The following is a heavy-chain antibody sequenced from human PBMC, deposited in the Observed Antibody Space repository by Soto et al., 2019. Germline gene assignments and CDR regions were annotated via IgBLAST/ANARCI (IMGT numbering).Heavy chain of an antibody. CDR1: GGTFSSYA. CDR2: IIPMYGPA. V-gene: IGHV1-69*01. J-gene: IGHJ5*02. CDR3: ARVTSMVRGVIDTWFDP. D-gene: IGHD3-10*01. Sequence: QVPLVQSGAEVKKPGSSVTVSCKASGGTFSSYAIHWVRQAPGQGLEWMGGIIPMYGPAKYAQRFQGRVTITAAESTPTVYMELTSLTSQHTAVYYCARVTSMVRGVIDTWFDPWGHGTLVTVSS.